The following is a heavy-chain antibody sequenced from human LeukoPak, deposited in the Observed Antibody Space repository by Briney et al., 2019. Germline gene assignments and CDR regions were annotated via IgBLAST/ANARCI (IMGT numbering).Heavy chain of an antibody. CDR3: ARVGLGWCTGCFWYFDL. V-gene: IGHV4-4*02. CDR1: GDFISGSHW. Sequence: SETLSLTCAISGDFISGSHWWSWVRLPPGKGLEWIGEIFHSGRANYNPSLRSRVTFSLDTSKNQFSLKLNSVTAADTAVYYCARVGLGWCTGCFWYFDLWGRGTLVTVSS. CDR2: IFHSGRA. D-gene: IGHD2-21*01. J-gene: IGHJ2*01.